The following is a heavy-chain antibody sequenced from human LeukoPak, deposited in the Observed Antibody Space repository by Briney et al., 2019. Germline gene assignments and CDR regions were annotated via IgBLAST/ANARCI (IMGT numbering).Heavy chain of an antibody. Sequence: GGSLRLSCAASGFTFSSYSMNWVRQAPGKGLEWVSSISSSSSYIYYADSVKGRFTISRDNAKISLYLQMNSLRAEDTAVYYCGSDREERVAMTTSRHYYYMDVWGKGTTVTVSS. CDR3: GSDREERVAMTTSRHYYYMDV. CDR1: GFTFSSYS. D-gene: IGHD3-22*01. CDR2: ISSSSSYI. J-gene: IGHJ6*03. V-gene: IGHV3-21*01.